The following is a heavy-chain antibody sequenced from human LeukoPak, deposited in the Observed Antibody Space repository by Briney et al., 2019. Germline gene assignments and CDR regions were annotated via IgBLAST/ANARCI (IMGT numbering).Heavy chain of an antibody. CDR2: ISGVGANT. CDR1: GFTFNNNA. V-gene: IGHV3-23*01. Sequence: GGSLRLSCAASGFTFNNNAMTWVRQAPGKGLEWVSTISGVGANTYYADSVKGRFTISRDNSKNMLNLQMHGLRAEDTAMYYCAKTSGSYSNFDCWGRGTLVTVSS. J-gene: IGHJ4*02. CDR3: AKTSGSYSNFDC. D-gene: IGHD3-22*01.